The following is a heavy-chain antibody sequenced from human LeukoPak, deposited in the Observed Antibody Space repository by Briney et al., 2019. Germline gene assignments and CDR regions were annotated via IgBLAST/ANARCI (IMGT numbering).Heavy chain of an antibody. J-gene: IGHJ6*02. Sequence: GGSLRLSCAASGFTFSSYAMHWVRQAPGKGLEWVAVISYDGSNKYYADSVKGRFTISRDNSKNTLYLQMNSLRAKDTAVYYCARVPKFSAIFGWGQGTTVTVSS. V-gene: IGHV3-30-3*01. CDR2: ISYDGSNK. CDR1: GFTFSSYA. D-gene: IGHD3-3*01. CDR3: ARVPKFSAIFG.